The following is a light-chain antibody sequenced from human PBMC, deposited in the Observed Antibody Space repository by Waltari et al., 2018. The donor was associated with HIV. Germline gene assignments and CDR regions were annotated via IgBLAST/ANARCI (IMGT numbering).Light chain of an antibody. J-gene: IGKJ2*02. Sequence: DIQMTQPPSSLSASVGDRVTITCRASQSISSYLNWYQQKPGKAPKLLIYAASSLQSGVPSRFSGSGSGTDFTLTISSLQPEDFATYYCQQSYSTSCTFGQGTKLEIK. CDR3: QQSYSTSCT. CDR2: AAS. V-gene: IGKV1-39*01. CDR1: QSISSY.